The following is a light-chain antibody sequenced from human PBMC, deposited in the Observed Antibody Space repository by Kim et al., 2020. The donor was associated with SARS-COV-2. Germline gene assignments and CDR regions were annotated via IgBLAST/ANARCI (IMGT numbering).Light chain of an antibody. V-gene: IGLV3-1*01. Sequence: VSPGQKASITCSGDKVGDKYACWYQQKPGQSPVLVIYQDSKRPSGIPERFSGSNSGNTATLAISGTQAMDEADYYCQAWDSSTAVVFGGGTQLTVL. J-gene: IGLJ2*01. CDR2: QDS. CDR3: QAWDSSTAVV. CDR1: KVGDKY.